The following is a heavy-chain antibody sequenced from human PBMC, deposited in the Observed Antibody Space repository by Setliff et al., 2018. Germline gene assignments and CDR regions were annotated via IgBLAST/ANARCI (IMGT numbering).Heavy chain of an antibody. CDR3: ARYYYDSSGYYAGYSSYSMDV. J-gene: IGHJ6*03. D-gene: IGHD3-22*01. V-gene: IGHV2-26*01. CDR2: IFSNDEK. Sequence: SGPTLVNPTETLTLTCTVSGFPLSNARMGVSWIRQPPGKALEWLAHIFSNDEKSYSTSLKSRLTISKDTSKSQVVLTMTNMDPVDTATYYCARYYYDSSGYYAGYSSYSMDVWGKGSTVTVSS. CDR1: GFPLSNARMG.